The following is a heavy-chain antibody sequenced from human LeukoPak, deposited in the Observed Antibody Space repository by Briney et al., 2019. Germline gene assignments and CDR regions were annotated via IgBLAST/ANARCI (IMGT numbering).Heavy chain of an antibody. D-gene: IGHD2-8*02. CDR3: ARDGGGVSSWVSH. V-gene: IGHV5-10-1*01. CDR1: GYSFSSYW. CDR2: IDPGDSFT. Sequence: GESLQISSKGSGYSFSSYWISWVRPMPGKGLEWMGRIDPGDSFTKYRPSLEGRVTISADKSLSTVYLQWSSLKASDTAIYYCARDGGGVSSWVSHWGQGTLVTVSS. J-gene: IGHJ4*02.